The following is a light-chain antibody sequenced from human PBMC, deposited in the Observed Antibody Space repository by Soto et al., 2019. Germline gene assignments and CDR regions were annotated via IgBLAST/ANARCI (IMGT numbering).Light chain of an antibody. J-gene: IGKJ1*01. CDR2: GAS. Sequence: DIQMTQSPSSLSASVGDRVTITCRASESISTWLAWYQQKPGKAPKLLIYGASSLESGVPPRFSGDGSGTEFTLTISSLQPDDFATYYCQQYNSYPWTFGQGTKVDI. CDR3: QQYNSYPWT. V-gene: IGKV1-5*03. CDR1: ESISTW.